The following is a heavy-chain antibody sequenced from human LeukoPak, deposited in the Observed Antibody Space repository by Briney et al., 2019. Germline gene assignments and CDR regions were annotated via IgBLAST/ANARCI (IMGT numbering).Heavy chain of an antibody. Sequence: SETLSLTCTVSGGSFSSSSYYWGWIRQPPGKGLEWIGSMYYSGSTYYNPSLKSRVTISVDTSKNQFSLKLSSVTAADTAVYYCARESTVIDFDYWGQGTLVTVSS. CDR2: MYYSGST. CDR1: GGSFSSSSYY. D-gene: IGHD4-17*01. CDR3: ARESTVIDFDY. J-gene: IGHJ4*02. V-gene: IGHV4-39*07.